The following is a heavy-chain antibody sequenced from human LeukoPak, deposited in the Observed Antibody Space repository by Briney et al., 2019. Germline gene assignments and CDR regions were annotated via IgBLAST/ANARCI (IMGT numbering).Heavy chain of an antibody. J-gene: IGHJ3*02. CDR2: VYHSGST. CDR3: ARGAFGVLLSAFDI. V-gene: IGHV4-38-2*02. Sequence: SETLSLTCTVSGYSISSGYYWGWIRQPPGKGLEWIGNVYHSGSTYSNPSLKSRVIISVDTSKNQFSLKLSSVTAADTAVYWCARGAFGVLLSAFDIWGQGTMVTVSS. CDR1: GYSISSGYY. D-gene: IGHD3-3*01.